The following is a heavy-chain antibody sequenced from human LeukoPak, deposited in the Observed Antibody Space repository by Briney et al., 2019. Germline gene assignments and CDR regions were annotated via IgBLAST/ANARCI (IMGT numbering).Heavy chain of an antibody. CDR1: GGSISSYY. CDR3: ARAYYGSGSYYNNDAFDI. D-gene: IGHD3-10*01. Sequence: PSETLSLTCTVSGGSISSYYWSWIRQPPGKGLEWIGYIYYSGSTNYNPSLKSRVTISVDTSKNQFSLKLSSVTAADTAVYYCARAYYGSGSYYNNDAFDIWGRGTMVTVSS. CDR2: IYYSGST. V-gene: IGHV4-59*01. J-gene: IGHJ3*02.